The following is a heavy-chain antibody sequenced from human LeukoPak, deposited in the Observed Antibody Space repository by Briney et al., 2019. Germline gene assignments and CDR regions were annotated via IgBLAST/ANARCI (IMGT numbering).Heavy chain of an antibody. CDR2: IYYSGST. CDR3: ARQVGTTENDY. Sequence: SETLSLTCTVSGVSITSSGYYWGWIRQPPGKGLEWIGNIYYSGSTFYNPSLESRVTISVDTSRNQFSLKLSSVTAADTALYFCARQVGTTENDYWGQGTLVTVSS. V-gene: IGHV4-39*01. D-gene: IGHD1-26*01. CDR1: GVSITSSGYY. J-gene: IGHJ4*02.